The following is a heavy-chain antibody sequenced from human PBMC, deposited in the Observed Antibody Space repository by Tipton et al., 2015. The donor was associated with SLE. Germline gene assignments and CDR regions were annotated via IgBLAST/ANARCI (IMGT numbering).Heavy chain of an antibody. D-gene: IGHD3-16*01. CDR3: ARSGGAGDLEY. CDR2: INGDGSST. Sequence: GSLRLSCEASGFTFSSYWMHWVRQVPGKGLVWVSRINGDGSSTRYGDSVKGRFVISRDNAKNTLYLQMNSLRDEDTAVYYCARSGGAGDLEYWGQGTLVTVSS. CDR1: GFTFSSYW. V-gene: IGHV3-74*01. J-gene: IGHJ4*02.